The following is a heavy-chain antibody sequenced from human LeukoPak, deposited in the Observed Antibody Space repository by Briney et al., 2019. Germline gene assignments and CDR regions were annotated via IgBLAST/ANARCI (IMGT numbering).Heavy chain of an antibody. D-gene: IGHD3-22*01. CDR2: ISASGGST. J-gene: IGHJ4*02. V-gene: IGHV3-23*01. Sequence: GGSLRLSCSASGFTFSTYWMSWVRQVPGKGLEWVSGISASGGSTYYADSVRGRFTISRDNSKNTLFMQMNSLRAEDTAVYYCAKDFYNSSGSRYDYWGQGTLVTVSS. CDR3: AKDFYNSSGSRYDY. CDR1: GFTFSTYW.